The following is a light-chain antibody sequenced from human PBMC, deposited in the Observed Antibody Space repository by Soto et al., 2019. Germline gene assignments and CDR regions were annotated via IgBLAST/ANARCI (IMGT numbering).Light chain of an antibody. CDR3: QQYTTSPEWT. J-gene: IGKJ1*01. CDR1: QSVSSTY. Sequence: EIVLTQSPGTVSLSPGERATLSCRASQSVSSTYSAWYQQKPGQAPRLLIYAASSRATGIADRFSGSGSGTEVTLTISRREPEDFAVYYCQQYTTSPEWTFGQGTKVEIK. V-gene: IGKV3-20*01. CDR2: AAS.